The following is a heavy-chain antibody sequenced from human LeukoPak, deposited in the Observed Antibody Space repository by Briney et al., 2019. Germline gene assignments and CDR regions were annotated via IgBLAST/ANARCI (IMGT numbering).Heavy chain of an antibody. V-gene: IGHV3-7*01. CDR3: ARDVFGAVAGHVFDY. CDR1: GFTFSSYW. Sequence: GGSLRLSCAASGFTFSSYWMSWVRQAPGKGLEWVANIKQDGSEKYYVDSVKGRFTISRDNAKNSLYLQMNSLRAEDTAVYYCARDVFGAVAGHVFDYWGQGTLVTVSS. CDR2: IKQDGSEK. D-gene: IGHD6-19*01. J-gene: IGHJ4*02.